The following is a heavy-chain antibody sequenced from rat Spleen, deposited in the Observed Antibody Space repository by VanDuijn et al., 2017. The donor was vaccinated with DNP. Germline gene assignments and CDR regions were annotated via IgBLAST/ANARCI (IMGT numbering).Heavy chain of an antibody. CDR2: ITSGSGTT. D-gene: IGHD1-11*01. CDR1: GFTFSYYW. CDR3: ARRGVALDY. V-gene: IGHV5-31*01. Sequence: EVQLVESGGDLVQPGRSLKLSCVASGFTFSYYWMAWIRQVPGKGLEWIASITSGSGTTSYPDSVKGRFTISRDDAKDTLSLQMNRLRSEDTAIYYCARRGVALDYWGQGVMVTVSS. J-gene: IGHJ2*01.